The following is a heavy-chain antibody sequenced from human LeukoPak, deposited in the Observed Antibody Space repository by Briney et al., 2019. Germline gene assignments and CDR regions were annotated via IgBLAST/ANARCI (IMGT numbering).Heavy chain of an antibody. D-gene: IGHD5-12*01. V-gene: IGHV3-13*01. CDR3: ARFRKYSGYYSWHFDL. J-gene: IGHJ2*01. CDR1: GFTFSSYD. Sequence: PGGSLRLSCAASGFTFSSYDMHWVRQATGKGLEWVSAIGTAGDTYYPGSVKGRFTISRENAKNSLYLQMNSLRAGDTAVYYCARFRKYSGYYSWHFDLWGRGTLVTVSS. CDR2: IGTAGDT.